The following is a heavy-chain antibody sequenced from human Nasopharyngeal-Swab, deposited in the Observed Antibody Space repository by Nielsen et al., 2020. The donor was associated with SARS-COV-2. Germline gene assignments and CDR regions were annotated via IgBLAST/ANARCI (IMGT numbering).Heavy chain of an antibody. D-gene: IGHD6-19*01. CDR1: GGSISSSSYY. Sequence: SETLSLTCTVSGGSISSSSYYWGWIRQPPGKGLEWIGSIYYSGSTNYNPSLKSRVTISVDTSKNQFSLKLSSVTAADTAVYYCARTGDSSGWYSSFDYWGQGTLVTVSS. V-gene: IGHV4-39*07. J-gene: IGHJ4*02. CDR3: ARTGDSSGWYSSFDY. CDR2: IYYSGST.